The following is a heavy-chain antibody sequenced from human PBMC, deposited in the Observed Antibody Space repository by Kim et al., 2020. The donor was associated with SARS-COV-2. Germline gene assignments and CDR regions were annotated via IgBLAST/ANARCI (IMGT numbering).Heavy chain of an antibody. V-gene: IGHV4-39*07. CDR3: ASDYSPQYRGYYYDSSGADAFDI. CDR1: GGPISSSSYY. J-gene: IGHJ3*02. CDR2: IYYSGSS. D-gene: IGHD3-22*01. Sequence: SETLSLTCTVSGGPISSSSYYWGWLRPPQGKGLEWIVSIYYSGSSYYNPSLTSRVTISVDTYKNSFSLKLSSVTAADTAVYYCASDYSPQYRGYYYDSSGADAFDIWGQGTMVTVSS.